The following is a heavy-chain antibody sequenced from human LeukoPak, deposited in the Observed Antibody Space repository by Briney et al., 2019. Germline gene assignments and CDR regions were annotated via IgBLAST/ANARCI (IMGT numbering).Heavy chain of an antibody. V-gene: IGHV3-48*01. D-gene: IGHD2-15*01. Sequence: AGGSLGLSCADSGFTFSSYSMNWVRQAPGKGLEWVSYISSSSSTIYYADSVKGRFTISRENAKNSLYLQMNSLRAGDTAVYYCARGPGPGYCSGGSCYPRYYYYGMDVWGQGTTVTVSS. J-gene: IGHJ6*02. CDR1: GFTFSSYS. CDR2: ISSSSSTI. CDR3: ARGPGPGYCSGGSCYPRYYYYGMDV.